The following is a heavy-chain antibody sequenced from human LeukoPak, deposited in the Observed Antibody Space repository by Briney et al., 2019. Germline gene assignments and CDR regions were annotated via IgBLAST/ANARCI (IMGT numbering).Heavy chain of an antibody. D-gene: IGHD4-17*01. CDR3: AKDPNGDYIGTFDI. Sequence: GGSLRLSCAASGFIFSNYVMSWVRQAPGKGLEWVSAISGSGGTTTYADSVKGRFTISRDNSKNTLYLQMNSLRVEDTAVYFCAKDPNGDYIGTFDIWGQGTMVTVSS. CDR2: ISGSGGTT. J-gene: IGHJ3*02. V-gene: IGHV3-23*01. CDR1: GFIFSNYV.